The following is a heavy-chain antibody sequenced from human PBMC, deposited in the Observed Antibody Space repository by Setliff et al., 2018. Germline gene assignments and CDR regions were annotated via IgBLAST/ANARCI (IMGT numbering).Heavy chain of an antibody. V-gene: IGHV3-43D*04. J-gene: IGHJ4*02. D-gene: IGHD1-20*01. CDR3: VRARDAFNWNSYYFAS. CDR1: GFTFDDFA. CDR2: ISWDGVTT. Sequence: LRLSCAASGFTFDDFAMHWVRQPPGKGLEWVSLISWDGVTTYYADSVKGRFTISRDSSKNSLSLQMNSLRVEDTAIYYCVRARDAFNWNSYYFASWGQGTLVTVS.